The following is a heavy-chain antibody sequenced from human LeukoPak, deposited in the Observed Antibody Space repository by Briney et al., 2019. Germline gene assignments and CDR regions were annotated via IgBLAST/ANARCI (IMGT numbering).Heavy chain of an antibody. CDR3: ATYYDILTGYYFRAFDI. V-gene: IGHV4-39*01. CDR1: GGSISSSSYY. J-gene: IGHJ3*02. D-gene: IGHD3-9*01. Sequence: SETLSLTCTVSGGSISSSSYYWGWIRQPPGKGLKWIGSIYYSGSTCYNPSLKSRVTISVDTSKNQFSLKLSSVTAADTAVYYCATYYDILTGYYFRAFDIWGQGTMVTVSS. CDR2: IYYSGST.